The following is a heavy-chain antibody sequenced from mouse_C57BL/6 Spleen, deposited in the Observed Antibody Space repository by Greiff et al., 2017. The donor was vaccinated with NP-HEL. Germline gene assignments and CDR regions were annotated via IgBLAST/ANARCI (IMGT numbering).Heavy chain of an antibody. J-gene: IGHJ3*01. CDR3: ARINYYGSSFAY. V-gene: IGHV1-52*01. D-gene: IGHD1-1*01. CDR2: IDPSDSET. CDR1: GYTFTSYW. Sequence: QVQLQQPGAELVRPGSSVKLSCKASGYTFTSYWMHWVKQRPIQGLEWIGNIDPSDSETHYNQKFKDKATLTVDKSSSTAYMQLSSLTSEDSAVYYCARINYYGSSFAYWGQGTLVTVSA.